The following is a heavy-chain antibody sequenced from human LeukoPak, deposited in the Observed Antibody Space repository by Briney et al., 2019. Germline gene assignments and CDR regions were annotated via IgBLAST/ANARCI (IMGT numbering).Heavy chain of an antibody. CDR2: TYYRSKWYN. D-gene: IGHD6-19*01. J-gene: IGHJ4*02. CDR3: ARVLPYSSGWHFDY. Sequence: SQTLSLTCAISGDSVSRNSAAWNWIRQSPSRGLEWLGRTYYRSKWYNDYAVSVKSRITINPDTSKNQFSLKLSSVTAADTAVYYCARVLPYSSGWHFDYWGQGTLVTVSS. V-gene: IGHV6-1*01. CDR1: GDSVSRNSAA.